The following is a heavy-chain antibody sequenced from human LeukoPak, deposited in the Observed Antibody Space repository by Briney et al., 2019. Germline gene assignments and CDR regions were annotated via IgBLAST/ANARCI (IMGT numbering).Heavy chain of an antibody. CDR3: ARLGRGDTAMVANFDY. V-gene: IGHV4-59*08. CDR1: GGSISSYY. D-gene: IGHD5-18*01. CDR2: IYYSGST. Sequence: SETLSLTCTVSGGSISSYYWSWIRQPPGEGLEWIGYIYYSGSTNYNPSLKSRVTISVDTSKNQFSLKLSSVTAADTAVYYCARLGRGDTAMVANFDYWGQGTLVTVSS. J-gene: IGHJ4*02.